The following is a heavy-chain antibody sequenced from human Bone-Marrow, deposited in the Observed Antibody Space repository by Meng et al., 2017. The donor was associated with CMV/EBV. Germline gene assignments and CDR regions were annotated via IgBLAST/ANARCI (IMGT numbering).Heavy chain of an antibody. CDR1: GFTFSSYS. CDR3: AKIPLLIADTGTGVD. D-gene: IGHD6-13*01. J-gene: IGHJ4*02. V-gene: IGHV3-21*01. CDR2: ISSSSSYI. Sequence: GGSLRLSCAASGFTFSSYSMNWVRQAPGKGLEWVSSISSSSSYIYYADSVKGRFTISRDNAKNSLYLQMNSLRAEDTAVYYCAKIPLLIADTGTGVDWGQGTLVTVSS.